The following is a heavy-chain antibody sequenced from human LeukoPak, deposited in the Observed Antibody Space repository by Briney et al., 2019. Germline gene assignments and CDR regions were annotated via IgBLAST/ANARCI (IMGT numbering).Heavy chain of an antibody. D-gene: IGHD3-22*01. V-gene: IGHV4-34*01. Sequence: SETLSLTCAVYGGSFSGYYWSWIRQPPGKGLEWIGEINHSGSTNYNPSLKSRVTISVDTSKNQFSLKLSSVTAADTAVYYCASFNYDSSGDNDYWGQGTLITVSS. CDR1: GGSFSGYY. J-gene: IGHJ4*02. CDR2: INHSGST. CDR3: ASFNYDSSGDNDY.